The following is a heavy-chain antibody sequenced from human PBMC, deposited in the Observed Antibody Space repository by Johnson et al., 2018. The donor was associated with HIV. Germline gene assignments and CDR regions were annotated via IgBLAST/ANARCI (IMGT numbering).Heavy chain of an antibody. CDR1: GFTFSSYG. V-gene: IGHV3-30*19. CDR2: ISYDGSNK. D-gene: IGHD2-8*02. CDR3: ARGPAQLYCPDVAFES. Sequence: QEQLVESGGGVVQPGRSLRLSCAASGFTFSSYGMHWVRQAPGKGLEWVAVISYDGSNKYYADSVQGRFTISRDKSEHTLYLQMNSLRDEDTAVYYCARGPAQLYCPDVAFESWGQGTTVTVSS. J-gene: IGHJ3*02.